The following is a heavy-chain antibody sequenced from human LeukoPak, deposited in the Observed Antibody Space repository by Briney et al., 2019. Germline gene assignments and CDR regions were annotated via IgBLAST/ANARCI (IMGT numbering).Heavy chain of an antibody. CDR3: ARESGSSGYAGYFDF. J-gene: IGHJ4*02. D-gene: IGHD3-22*01. CDR2: VSHDGIGT. V-gene: IGHV3-30*04. Sequence: GGSLRLSCAASGFTFSVSPMHWVRQAPGKGLEWLAGVSHDGIGTYYADSVKGRFTISRDNSKNTLYLQMNSLRAEDTAVYYCARESGSSGYAGYFDFRGQGTLVTVSS. CDR1: GFTFSVSP.